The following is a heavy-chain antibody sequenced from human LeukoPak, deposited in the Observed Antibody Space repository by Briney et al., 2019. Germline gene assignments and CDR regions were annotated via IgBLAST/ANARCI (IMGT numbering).Heavy chain of an antibody. V-gene: IGHV1-69*01. Sequence: GASVKVSCKASGDTFSSFAISWVRQAPGQGLEWVGGIIPMFNIAKYAQKFQGRVTITADESRSTAYVELNSLTSADTGAFYCARVGSGGXXGVXHXXEYWGQGTLITVSP. CDR2: IIPMFNIA. CDR3: ARVGSGGXXGVXHXXEY. J-gene: IGHJ4*02. D-gene: IGHD1-26*01. CDR1: GDTFSSFA.